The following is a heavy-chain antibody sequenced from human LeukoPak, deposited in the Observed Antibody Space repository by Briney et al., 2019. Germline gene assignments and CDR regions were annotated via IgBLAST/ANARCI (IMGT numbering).Heavy chain of an antibody. D-gene: IGHD6-6*01. J-gene: IGHJ4*02. Sequence: SETLSLTCSVSGDSISSGSYYWSWIRQPAGKGLEWIGRIYTSGSTNYIPSLKSRLTISVDTSKNQFSLKLSSVTAADTAVYYCARGDSSSYPLDYWGQGTLVTVSS. CDR1: GDSISSGSYY. V-gene: IGHV4-61*02. CDR3: ARGDSSSYPLDY. CDR2: IYTSGST.